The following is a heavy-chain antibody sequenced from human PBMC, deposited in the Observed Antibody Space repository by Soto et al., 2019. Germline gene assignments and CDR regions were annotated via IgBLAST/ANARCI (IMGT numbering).Heavy chain of an antibody. J-gene: IGHJ6*02. D-gene: IGHD3-9*01. CDR2: IIPILGTA. V-gene: IGHV1-69*13. CDR1: GGTFSSYA. CDR3: ARNPRDFDWSPYYYYGMDV. Sequence: SVKVSCKASGGTFSSYAISWVRQAPGQGLEWMGGIIPILGTANYAQKFQGRVTITADESTSTAYMELSSLRSEDTAVYYCARNPRDFDWSPYYYYGMDVWGQGTTVTVSS.